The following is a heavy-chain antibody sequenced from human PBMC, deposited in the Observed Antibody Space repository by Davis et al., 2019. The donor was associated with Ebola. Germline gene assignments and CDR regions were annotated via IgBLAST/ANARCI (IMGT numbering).Heavy chain of an antibody. J-gene: IGHJ6*02. D-gene: IGHD2-15*01. CDR2: ISGYNGNT. CDR3: ARDEHCSGGSCYPPGGYYYGMDV. CDR1: GYTFTSYG. V-gene: IGHV1-18*01. Sequence: AASVKVSCKASGYTFTSYGISWVRQAPGQGLEWMGWISGYNGNTNYAQKLQGRVTMTTDTSTSTAYMELRSLRSDDTAVYYCARDEHCSGGSCYPPGGYYYGMDVWGQGTTVTVSS.